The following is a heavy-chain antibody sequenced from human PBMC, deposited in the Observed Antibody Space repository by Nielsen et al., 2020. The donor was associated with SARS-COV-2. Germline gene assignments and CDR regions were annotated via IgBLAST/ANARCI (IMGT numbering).Heavy chain of an antibody. D-gene: IGHD3-3*01. J-gene: IGHJ6*02. V-gene: IGHV3-15*01. CDR3: TRLYYDFWSGYYTPPNGMDV. CDR2: IKSKTDGGTT. Sequence: WIRQPPGKGLEWVGRIKSKTDGGTTDYAAPVKGRFTISRDDSKNTLYLQMNSLKTEDTAVYYCTRLYYDFWSGYYTPPNGMDVWGQGTTVTVSS.